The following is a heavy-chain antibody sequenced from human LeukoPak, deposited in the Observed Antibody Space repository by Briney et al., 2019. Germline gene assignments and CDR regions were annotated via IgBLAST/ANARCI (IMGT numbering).Heavy chain of an antibody. CDR1: GGSFSGYY. CDR2: INHSGST. J-gene: IGHJ6*03. Sequence: SETLSLTCAVYGGSFSGYYWSWIRQPPGKGLEWIGEINHSGSTNYNPSLKSRVTISVDTSKNQFSLKLSSVTAADTAVYYCARMYYMDVWGKGTTVTVSS. V-gene: IGHV4-34*01. CDR3: ARMYYMDV.